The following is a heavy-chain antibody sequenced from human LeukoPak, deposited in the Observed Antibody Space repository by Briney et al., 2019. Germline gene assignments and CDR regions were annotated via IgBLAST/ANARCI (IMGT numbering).Heavy chain of an antibody. J-gene: IGHJ6*02. CDR3: ARHRAAGGSYYYGADV. CDR2: INPGDSDT. Sequence: GESLKISCKGSGYTFRNYWIAWVRQMPGKGLEWIGIINPGDSDTRYSPSFQGQVTISADESTTTAYLQWSSLKASDTAMYYCARHRAAGGSYYYGADVWGQGTTVTVSS. V-gene: IGHV5-51*01. CDR1: GYTFRNYW. D-gene: IGHD6-13*01.